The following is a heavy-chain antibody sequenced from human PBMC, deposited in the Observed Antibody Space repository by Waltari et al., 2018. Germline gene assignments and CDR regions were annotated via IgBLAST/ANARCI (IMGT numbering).Heavy chain of an antibody. V-gene: IGHV4-34*01. Sequence: QVQLQQWGAGLLTPSETLSLTCAVYGGSFSGYYWRWIRQPPGKGLELMGEINQSGSTNYNPSLKSRVTISVDTSKNQFSLKLSSVTAADTAVYYCARGKLLWFGEWHYFDYWGQGTLVTVSS. CDR1: GGSFSGYY. J-gene: IGHJ4*02. CDR3: ARGKLLWFGEWHYFDY. D-gene: IGHD3-10*01. CDR2: INQSGST.